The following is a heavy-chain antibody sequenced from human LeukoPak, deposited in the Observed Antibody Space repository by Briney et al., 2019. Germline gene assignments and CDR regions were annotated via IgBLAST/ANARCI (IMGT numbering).Heavy chain of an antibody. CDR1: GFTFRSYW. CDR3: TRGVATYDFWNGHV. CDR2: IKQDGSEK. D-gene: IGHD3-3*01. V-gene: IGHV3-7*01. J-gene: IGHJ4*02. Sequence: PGGSLRLSCAASGFTFRSYWMTWVRQAPGKGLEWVANIKQDGSEKHYVDSVKGRFTISRGNAKNSLYLQMNSLRVEDTAVYYCTRGVATYDFWNGHVWGQGTLVTVSS.